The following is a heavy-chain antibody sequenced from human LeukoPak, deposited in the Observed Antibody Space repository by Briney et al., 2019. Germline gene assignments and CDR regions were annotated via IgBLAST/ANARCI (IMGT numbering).Heavy chain of an antibody. CDR3: AAGWVCSGGSCYYYFDY. CDR1: GFPFTSSA. D-gene: IGHD2-15*01. Sequence: ASVKVSCKASGFPFTSSAMQWVRQARGHRLEWIGWIVVGSGNTNYAQKFQERVTITWDMSTSTASMELCSLRSEDTAVYYCAAGWVCSGGSCYYYFDYWGQGTLVTVSS. J-gene: IGHJ4*02. CDR2: IVVGSGNT. V-gene: IGHV1-58*02.